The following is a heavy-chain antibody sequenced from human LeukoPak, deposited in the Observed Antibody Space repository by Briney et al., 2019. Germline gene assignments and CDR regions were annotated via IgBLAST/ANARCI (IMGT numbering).Heavy chain of an antibody. Sequence: ASVKVSCKASGYTFTGYYMHWVRQAPEQGLEWMGWINPNSGGANYAQKFQGRVTMTRDTSISTAYMELSRLRSDDTAVYYCARAYLSITGNRRSLFDYWGQGTLVTVSS. CDR3: ARAYLSITGNRRSLFDY. V-gene: IGHV1-2*02. J-gene: IGHJ4*02. CDR2: INPNSGGA. D-gene: IGHD1-20*01. CDR1: GYTFTGYY.